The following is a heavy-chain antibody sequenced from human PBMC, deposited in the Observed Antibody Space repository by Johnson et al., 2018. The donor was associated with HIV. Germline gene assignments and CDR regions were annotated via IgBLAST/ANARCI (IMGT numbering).Heavy chain of an antibody. V-gene: IGHV3-7*01. CDR2: LKQDGREK. J-gene: IGHJ3*02. CDR3: ARGRGSKDM. Sequence: VQLVESGGGLVQPGGSLRLSCTVSGFTFSSYWMSWVRQAPGKGLEWVANLKQDGREKYYVDSVRGRFTISRDNAKKSMYLQMNSLRAEDTAVYYCARGRGSKDMWGQGTRVTVSS. CDR1: GFTFSSYW.